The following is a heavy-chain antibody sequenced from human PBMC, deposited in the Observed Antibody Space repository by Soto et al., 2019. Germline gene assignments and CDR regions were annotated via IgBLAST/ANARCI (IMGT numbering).Heavy chain of an antibody. J-gene: IGHJ6*02. D-gene: IGHD5-18*01. V-gene: IGHV4-59*01. CDR1: GGSISSYY. CDR3: ARVRGAYTAMPRPGMDV. CDR2: IYYSGST. Sequence: PSETLSLTCTVSGGSISSYYWSWIRQPPGKGLEWIGYIYYSGSTNYNPSLKSRGTISVDTYKTQFSLKLSSVTAADTAVYDCARVRGAYTAMPRPGMDVWGQGTTVTVSS.